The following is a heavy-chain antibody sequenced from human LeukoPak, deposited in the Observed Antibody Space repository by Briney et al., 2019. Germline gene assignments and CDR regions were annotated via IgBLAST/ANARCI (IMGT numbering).Heavy chain of an antibody. D-gene: IGHD1-26*01. CDR2: IYYSGNT. CDR3: ARGLIVGATWGENSNCFDP. V-gene: IGHV4-59*01. CDR1: GGSISSYY. Sequence: PSETLSLTCTVSGGSISSYYWSWIRQPAGKGLEWIGYIYYSGNTNYNPSLKSRVTISVDTSKNQFSLNLSSVTAADTAVYYCARGLIVGATWGENSNCFDPWGQGTLVTVSS. J-gene: IGHJ5*02.